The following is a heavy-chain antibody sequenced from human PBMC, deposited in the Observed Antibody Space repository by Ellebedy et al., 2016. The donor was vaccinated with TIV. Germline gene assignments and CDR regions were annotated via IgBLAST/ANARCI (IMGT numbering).Heavy chain of an antibody. CDR3: ARGMGSSGWFATLDY. CDR1: GGSFSGFY. CDR2: INHSGST. J-gene: IGHJ4*02. V-gene: IGHV4-34*01. D-gene: IGHD6-19*01. Sequence: SETLSLXCAVYGGSFSGFYWSWIRQPPGKGLEWIGEINHSGSTNYNLSLKSRVTKSVDTPKNQFSLKLSSVTAADTAVYYCARGMGSSGWFATLDYWGQGTLVTVSS.